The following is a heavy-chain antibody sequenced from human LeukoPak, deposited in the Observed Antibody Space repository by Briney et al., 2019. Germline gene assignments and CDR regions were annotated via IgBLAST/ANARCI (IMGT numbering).Heavy chain of an antibody. V-gene: IGHV4-39*01. CDR1: GGSISGSGYY. J-gene: IGHJ4*02. CDR2: IYYSGST. D-gene: IGHD2-2*01. Sequence: SETLSLTCSVSGGSISGSGYYWGWIRQPPGKGLEWIGSIYYSGSTFYNPSLKSRVTISVDTSKNQFSLKLSSVTAADTAVYYCAKGGYLDYWSQGTLVTVSS. CDR3: AKGGYLDY.